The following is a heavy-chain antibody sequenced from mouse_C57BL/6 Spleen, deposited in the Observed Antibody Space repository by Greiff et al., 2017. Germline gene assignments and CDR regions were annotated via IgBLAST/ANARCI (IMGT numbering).Heavy chain of an antibody. V-gene: IGHV2-2*01. Sequence: VKLQQSGPGLVQPSQSLSITCTVSGFSLTSYGVHWVSQSPGKGLEWLGVIWSGGSTDYNAAFISRLSISTDKSKGQVFVKMNILQADETAIYYGARNTIYYYGSSLDYWGQGTTLTVSS. CDR2: IWSGGST. CDR1: GFSLTSYG. CDR3: ARNTIYYYGSSLDY. D-gene: IGHD1-1*01. J-gene: IGHJ2*01.